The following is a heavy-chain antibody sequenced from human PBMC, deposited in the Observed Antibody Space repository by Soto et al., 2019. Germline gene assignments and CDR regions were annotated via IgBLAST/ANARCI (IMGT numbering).Heavy chain of an antibody. J-gene: IGHJ6*02. CDR1: GFTFTGYG. Sequence: EGQLVESGGGLVQPGESLRLSCAASGFTFTGYGMNWVRQAPGKGLEWISSIGRSSDSIYYADSVKGRFTISRDNAEDSLYLQMYSLRDEHTALYYCATVRGTPLYGMDVWGQGTTVTVPS. D-gene: IGHD3-10*01. V-gene: IGHV3-48*02. CDR2: IGRSSDSI. CDR3: ATVRGTPLYGMDV.